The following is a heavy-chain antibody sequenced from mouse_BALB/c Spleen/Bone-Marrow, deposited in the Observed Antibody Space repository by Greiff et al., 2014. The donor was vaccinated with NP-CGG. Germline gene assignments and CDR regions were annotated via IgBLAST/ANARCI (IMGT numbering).Heavy chain of an antibody. D-gene: IGHD2-4*01. CDR2: ISNGGGST. V-gene: IGHV5-12*02. CDR3: ARHSDYDYFDY. CDR1: GFTYSDYY. Sequence: VQLKESGGGLVQPGGSLKLSCATSGFTYSDYYMYWVRQTPEKRLEWVAYISNGGGSTYYPDTVKGRFTISRGNAKNTLYLQMSRLKSEDTAMYYCARHSDYDYFDYWGQGTTLTVSS. J-gene: IGHJ2*01.